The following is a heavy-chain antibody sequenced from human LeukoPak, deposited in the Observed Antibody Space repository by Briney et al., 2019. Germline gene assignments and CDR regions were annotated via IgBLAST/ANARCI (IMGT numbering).Heavy chain of an antibody. CDR3: ARDTAVAEGAFDI. J-gene: IGHJ3*02. D-gene: IGHD6-19*01. V-gene: IGHV4-30-4*08. CDR2: IYYSRST. CDR1: GGSISSGDYY. Sequence: SETLSLTCTVSGGSISSGDYYWSWIRQPPGKGLEWIGYIYYSRSTYYNPSHKSRVTISVDTSKNQFSLKLSSVTAADTAVYYCARDTAVAEGAFDIWGQGTMVTVSS.